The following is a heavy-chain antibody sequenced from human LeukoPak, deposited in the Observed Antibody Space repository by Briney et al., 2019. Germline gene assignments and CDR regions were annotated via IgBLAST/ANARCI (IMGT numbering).Heavy chain of an antibody. Sequence: GGSLRLSCAASGLAFSTYGMHWVRQGPGKGLEWVSFIQSDGSSKHYAESVKGRFTISRDNSKNTVYLQMNSLRVDDTAVFYCAKDPNYDYVWGSYRYTPGYWGQGTLVTVSS. CDR1: GLAFSTYG. V-gene: IGHV3-30*02. D-gene: IGHD3-16*02. CDR3: AKDPNYDYVWGSYRYTPGY. J-gene: IGHJ4*02. CDR2: IQSDGSSK.